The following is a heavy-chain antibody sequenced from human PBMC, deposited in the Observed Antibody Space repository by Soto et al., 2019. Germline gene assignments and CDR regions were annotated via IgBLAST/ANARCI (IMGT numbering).Heavy chain of an antibody. V-gene: IGHV3-23*01. Sequence: SGGSLRLSCAASGFTFSSYAMSWVRRAPGKGLEWVSAISGSGGSTYYADSVKGRFTISRDNSKNTLYLQMNSLRAEDTAVYYCAKDDADIVLMYYFDYWGQGTLVTVSS. CDR3: AKDDADIVLMYYFDY. J-gene: IGHJ4*02. CDR2: ISGSGGST. D-gene: IGHD2-8*01. CDR1: GFTFSSYA.